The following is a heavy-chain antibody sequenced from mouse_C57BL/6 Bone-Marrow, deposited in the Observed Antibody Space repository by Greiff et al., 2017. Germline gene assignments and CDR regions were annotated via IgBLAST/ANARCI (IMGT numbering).Heavy chain of an antibody. J-gene: IGHJ2*01. CDR1: GYTFTSYW. D-gene: IGHD1-1*02. CDR3: AGGFDY. V-gene: IGHV1-69*01. Sequence: VQLQQPGAELVMPGASVKLSCKASGYTFTSYWMHWVKQRPGHGLEWIGAIDPSDSSTNYHQKFKGKSTLTVDKYTSTAYMQLSSLTSEDSAVYYCAGGFDYWGQGTTLTVSS. CDR2: IDPSDSST.